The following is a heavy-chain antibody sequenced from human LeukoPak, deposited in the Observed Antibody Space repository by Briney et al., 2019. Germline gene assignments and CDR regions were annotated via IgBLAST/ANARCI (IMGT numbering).Heavy chain of an antibody. Sequence: KASETLSLTCTVSGGSISSYYWSWIGQPAGKGLEGIGRFYTSASTNYNPSLKSRVTVSVDTSKNQFSLKLSSVTAADTAVYYCARDSPRDYYDSSGYYYYAFDIWGQGTMVTVSS. CDR1: GGSISSYY. CDR2: FYTSAST. V-gene: IGHV4-4*07. J-gene: IGHJ3*02. D-gene: IGHD3-22*01. CDR3: ARDSPRDYYDSSGYYYYAFDI.